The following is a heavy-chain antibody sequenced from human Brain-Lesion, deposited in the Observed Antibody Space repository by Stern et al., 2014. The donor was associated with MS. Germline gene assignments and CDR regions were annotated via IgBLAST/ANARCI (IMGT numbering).Heavy chain of an antibody. V-gene: IGHV4-39*01. D-gene: IGHD2-15*01. Sequence: QMQLVQSGPGLVKPSETLSLTCTVAGGSVSSTSYAWAWIRQPPGKGLEWIGTIYYSGNTSYSPSLKSRLTISLDPSQTQFSLQVRSVTAADTAVYYCAGEEDIRYCSGGSCTGNWFDPWGQGTLVTVSS. J-gene: IGHJ5*02. CDR2: IYYSGNT. CDR3: AGEEDIRYCSGGSCTGNWFDP. CDR1: GGSVSSTSYA.